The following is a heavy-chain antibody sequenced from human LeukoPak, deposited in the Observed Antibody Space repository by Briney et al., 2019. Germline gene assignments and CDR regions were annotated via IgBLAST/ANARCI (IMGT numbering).Heavy chain of an antibody. CDR3: ARDVRIAAASHGMDV. Sequence: PSETLSLTCTVSGGSISSYYWSWIRQPPGKGLEWIGYIYYSGSTNYNPSLKSRVTISVDTSKNQFSLKLSSVTAADTAVYYCARDVRIAAASHGMDVWGQGTTVTVSS. J-gene: IGHJ6*02. D-gene: IGHD6-13*01. CDR2: IYYSGST. V-gene: IGHV4-59*01. CDR1: GGSISSYY.